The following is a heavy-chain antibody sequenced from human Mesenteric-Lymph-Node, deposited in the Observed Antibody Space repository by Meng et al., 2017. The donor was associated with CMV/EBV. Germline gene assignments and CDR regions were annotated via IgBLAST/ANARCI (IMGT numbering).Heavy chain of an antibody. CDR2: ISHSGIT. V-gene: IGHV4-4*02. D-gene: IGHD3-22*01. J-gene: IGHJ4*02. CDR1: SIISIYW. CDR3: ASLLNYYDSSGYYWRFDY. Sequence: SIISIYWWSWVLQPPGKALEWVGEISHSGITNYYPTLKSRVTISLDKSVNQFSLKLSSVSAADMAVYYCASLLNYYDSSGYYWRFDYWGQGTLVTVSS.